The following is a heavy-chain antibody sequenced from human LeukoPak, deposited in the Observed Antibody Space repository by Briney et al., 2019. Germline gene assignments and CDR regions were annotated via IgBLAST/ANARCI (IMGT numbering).Heavy chain of an antibody. CDR1: GYTFTSYG. Sequence: ASVKVSCKASGYTFTSYGISWVRQAPGQGLEWMGWISAYNGNTNYAQKLQGRVTMTTDTSTSTAYMELRSLGSDDTAVYYCARGIAVAGTISYYYYGMDVWGQGTTVTVSS. J-gene: IGHJ6*02. V-gene: IGHV1-18*01. CDR3: ARGIAVAGTISYYYYGMDV. D-gene: IGHD6-19*01. CDR2: ISAYNGNT.